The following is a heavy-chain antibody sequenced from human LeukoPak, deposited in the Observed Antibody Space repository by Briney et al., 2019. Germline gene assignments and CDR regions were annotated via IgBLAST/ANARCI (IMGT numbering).Heavy chain of an antibody. Sequence: GGSLRLSCAASGFTFSSYAMSWVRQAPGKGLEWVSTITASGGTYYADSLKGRFTISRDTSKNTLYLQTNSLRAEDTAVYYCAKRGRYYFDQWGQGTLVTVSS. CDR2: ITASGGT. J-gene: IGHJ4*02. CDR1: GFTFSSYA. V-gene: IGHV3-23*01. CDR3: AKRGRYYFDQ.